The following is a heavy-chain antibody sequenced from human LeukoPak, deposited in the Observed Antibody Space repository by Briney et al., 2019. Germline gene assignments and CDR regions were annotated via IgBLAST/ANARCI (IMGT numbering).Heavy chain of an antibody. CDR1: VGSISSSTYY. CDR3: ARLSGTRDY. D-gene: IGHD1-1*01. CDR2: IYHSGST. J-gene: IGHJ4*02. Sequence: SETLSLTCTVSVGSISSSTYYWGWIRQPPGKGLEWIGSIYHSGSTYYNPSLKSRVTISVDTSKNQFSLKLSSVTAADTAVYYCARLSGTRDYWGQGTLVTVSS. V-gene: IGHV4-39*07.